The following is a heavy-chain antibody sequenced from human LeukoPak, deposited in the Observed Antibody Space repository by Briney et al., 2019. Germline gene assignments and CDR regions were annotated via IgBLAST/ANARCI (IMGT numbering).Heavy chain of an antibody. D-gene: IGHD3-10*01. J-gene: IGHJ3*02. V-gene: IGHV1-2*02. CDR2: INPNSGGT. Sequence: ASVKASCKASGYTFTGYYMHWVRQAPGQGLEWMGWINPNSGGTNYAQKFQGRVTMTRDTSISTACMELSRLRSDDTAVYYCARYYGSGYAFDIWGQGTMVTVSS. CDR1: GYTFTGYY. CDR3: ARYYGSGYAFDI.